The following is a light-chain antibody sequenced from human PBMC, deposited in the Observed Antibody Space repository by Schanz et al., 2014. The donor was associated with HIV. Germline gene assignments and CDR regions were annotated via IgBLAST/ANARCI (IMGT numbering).Light chain of an antibody. CDR1: SSNLRNNY. CDR2: GNS. J-gene: IGLJ3*02. CDR3: QSHDSSLPASV. V-gene: IGLV1-40*01. Sequence: QSVLTQPPSVSAAPGQKVTISCSGSSSNLRNNYVSWYHPFPGTAPKLLIYGNSNRPSGVPDRFSGSRSGTSASLAITGLQTEDEADYYCQSHDSSLPASVFGGGTQLTVL.